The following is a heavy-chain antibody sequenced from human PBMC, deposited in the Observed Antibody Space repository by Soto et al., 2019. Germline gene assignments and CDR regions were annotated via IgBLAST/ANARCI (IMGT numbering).Heavy chain of an antibody. CDR1: GFSLSTSGMG. CDR3: AHYSSTSSFDY. D-gene: IGHD6-13*01. V-gene: IGHV2-5*02. J-gene: IGHJ4*02. CDR2: IYWDDDK. Sequence: QITLRGSGPTLGNPTQPFPLACTFSGFSLSTSGMGVGWIRQPPGKALEWLALIYWDDDKRYSPSLKSRLTITKDTSKNQVVLTMTNMDPVDTATYYCAHYSSTSSFDYWGQGTLVTVSS.